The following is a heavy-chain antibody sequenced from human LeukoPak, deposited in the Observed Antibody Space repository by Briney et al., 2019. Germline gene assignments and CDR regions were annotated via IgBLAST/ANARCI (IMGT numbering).Heavy chain of an antibody. CDR3: AIRYSGFDARGLDH. Sequence: SETLPLTCGIYGGSFSGYYWSWIRQPPGKGLEWIGEVHHSGSTIYTPSLKSRVTISVDTSKNQFSLKLTSVTAADTAVYYCAIRYSGFDARGLDHWGQGTLVTVSS. J-gene: IGHJ4*02. CDR1: GGSFSGYY. D-gene: IGHD5-12*01. V-gene: IGHV4-34*01. CDR2: VHHSGST.